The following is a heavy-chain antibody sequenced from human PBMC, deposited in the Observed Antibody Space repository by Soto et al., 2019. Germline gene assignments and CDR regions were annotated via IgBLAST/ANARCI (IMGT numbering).Heavy chain of an antibody. CDR1: GYSFTSYW. CDR2: IDPSDSYT. D-gene: IGHD2-15*01. V-gene: IGHV5-10-1*01. CDR3: ARGQLGYCSGGSCFRTGFDP. J-gene: IGHJ5*02. Sequence: GESLKISCKGSGYSFTSYWISWVRQMPGKGLEWMGRIDPSDSYTNYSPSFQGHVTISADKSISTAYLQWSSLKASDTAMCYCARGQLGYCSGGSCFRTGFDPWRQGTLVTVSS.